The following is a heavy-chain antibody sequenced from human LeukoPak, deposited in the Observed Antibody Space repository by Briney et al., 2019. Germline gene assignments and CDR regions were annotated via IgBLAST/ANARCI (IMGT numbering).Heavy chain of an antibody. J-gene: IGHJ4*02. CDR1: GFTFSPYS. Sequence: GGSLRLSCATSGFTFSPYSMNWVRQAPGKGLEWVAYISSTGNYIYYGDSFKGRFIISRDNAKNSVDLQMNSLRVEDTAMYYCVRDPGVPAAPLDYWGQGTLVAVSS. CDR3: VRDPGVPAAPLDY. CDR2: ISSTGNYI. V-gene: IGHV3-21*01. D-gene: IGHD2-2*01.